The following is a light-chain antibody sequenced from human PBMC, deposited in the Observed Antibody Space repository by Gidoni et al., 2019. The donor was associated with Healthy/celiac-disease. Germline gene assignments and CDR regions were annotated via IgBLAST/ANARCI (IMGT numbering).Light chain of an antibody. CDR2: GNR. J-gene: IGLJ1*01. Sequence: QSVLTQPPAVSGAPGQRVTISCAGSSSNIGAGNAVHWYQQLPGTAPNLLISGNRIRPSGVPDRFSGSKAGTSASLAITVLQAEDEADYYCQSYDSSLSGYVFGTGTKVTVL. CDR3: QSYDSSLSGYV. V-gene: IGLV1-40*01. CDR1: SSNIGAGNA.